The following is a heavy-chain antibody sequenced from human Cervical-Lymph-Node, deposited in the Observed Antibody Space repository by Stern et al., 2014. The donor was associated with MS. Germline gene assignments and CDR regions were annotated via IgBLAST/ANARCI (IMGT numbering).Heavy chain of an antibody. CDR3: ARHHGHSPTPFDS. J-gene: IGHJ4*02. CDR1: RDSFTHSW. Sequence: EVQLVESGSEVKKPGESLKISCKASRDSFTHSWIGWVRQMPGKGLEWMGIIFPADSDTKHSPSFDAQATFPADSSTPPASLQWSSLKASDTAIYYCARHHGHSPTPFDSWGQGTRVTVSS. CDR2: IFPADSDT. D-gene: IGHD5-24*01. V-gene: IGHV5-51*01.